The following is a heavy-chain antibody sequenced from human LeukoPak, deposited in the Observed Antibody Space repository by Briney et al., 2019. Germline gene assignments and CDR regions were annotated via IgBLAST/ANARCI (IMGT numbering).Heavy chain of an antibody. Sequence: GGSLRLFCAASGFTFSSYWMRWVRQAPGKGLEWVANIKQNGSEKYYVDSVKGRFTISRDNSKNTLYLQMNSLRAEDTAVYYCAKAPFGLRSPNWFAPWGQGTLVTVSS. D-gene: IGHD3-10*01. CDR1: GFTFSSYW. J-gene: IGHJ5*02. CDR3: AKAPFGLRSPNWFAP. V-gene: IGHV3-7*03. CDR2: IKQNGSEK.